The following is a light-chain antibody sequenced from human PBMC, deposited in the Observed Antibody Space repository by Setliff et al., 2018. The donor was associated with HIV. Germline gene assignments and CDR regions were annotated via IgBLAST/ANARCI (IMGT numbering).Light chain of an antibody. V-gene: IGLV2-14*01. CDR3: NSFASNSAYTPYV. CDR2: DVN. J-gene: IGLJ1*01. Sequence: QSVLTQPASVSGSPGQSITIPCTGTSSDIGRYNPVSWYQQKPGKAPKLLIFDVNNRPSGVSTRFSASKSGNTASLTISGLQPEDDADYYCNSFASNSAYTPYVFGTGTKVTVL. CDR1: SSDIGRYNP.